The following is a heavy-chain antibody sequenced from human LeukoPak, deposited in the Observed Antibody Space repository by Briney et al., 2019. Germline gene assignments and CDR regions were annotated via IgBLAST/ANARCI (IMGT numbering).Heavy chain of an antibody. J-gene: IGHJ3*02. CDR2: IVHTFGSG. Sequence: SVKVSCKAAGSTFSSYDISWVRQAPAQGREWVGGIVHTFGSGNYAQKFQGGLTITADDSTSTAYLELSSLRSEDTVVYYCARYCSSTSCQLDAFDIWGQGTIVTVSS. CDR1: GSTFSSYD. D-gene: IGHD2-2*01. V-gene: IGHV1-69*13. CDR3: ARYCSSTSCQLDAFDI.